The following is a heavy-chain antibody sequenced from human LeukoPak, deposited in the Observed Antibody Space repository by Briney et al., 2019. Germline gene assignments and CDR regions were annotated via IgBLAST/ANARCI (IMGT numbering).Heavy chain of an antibody. Sequence: SETLSLTCTVSGGSISSYYWSWIRQPPGKGLEWIGYIYYSGSTNYNPSLKSRVTISVDTSKNQFSLKLSSVTAADTAVYYCAREYYDRLDYWGQGTLVTVSS. CDR2: IYYSGST. V-gene: IGHV4-59*12. CDR3: AREYYDRLDY. D-gene: IGHD3-22*01. CDR1: GGSISSYY. J-gene: IGHJ4*02.